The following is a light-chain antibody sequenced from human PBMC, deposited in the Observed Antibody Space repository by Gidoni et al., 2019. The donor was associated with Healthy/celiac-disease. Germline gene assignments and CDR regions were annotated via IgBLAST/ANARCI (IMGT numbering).Light chain of an antibody. Sequence: DIQMTQSPSSLSASVGDRVTITCRASQDISNYLAWYQQKPGKVPKLLIYAASTLQSGVPSRLSGSGSGTDFTLTISSLQPEDVATYYCQKYNSAPRLTFGGGTKVEIK. V-gene: IGKV1-27*01. CDR2: AAS. CDR3: QKYNSAPRLT. CDR1: QDISNY. J-gene: IGKJ4*01.